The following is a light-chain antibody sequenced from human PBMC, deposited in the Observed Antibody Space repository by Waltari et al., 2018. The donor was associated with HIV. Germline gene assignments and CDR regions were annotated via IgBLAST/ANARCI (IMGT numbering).Light chain of an antibody. CDR2: RNY. J-gene: IGLJ3*02. CDR1: TSNVETQW. Sequence: SVLTQPPSASGTTGQTVTISCSGSTSNVETQWVYWYQQLTGTAPKLRIYRNYQRPSGVPDRFSSSKSGASASLIISGLRSEDEADYSCGVWDSTLKQWLFGGGTKLTVL. V-gene: IGLV1-47*01. CDR3: GVWDSTLKQWL.